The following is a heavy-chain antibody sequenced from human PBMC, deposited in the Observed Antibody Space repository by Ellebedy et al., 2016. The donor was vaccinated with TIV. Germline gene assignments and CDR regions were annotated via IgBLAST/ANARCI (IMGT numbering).Heavy chain of an antibody. CDR1: GFTFSSYA. CDR2: ISYDGSNK. V-gene: IGHV3-30-3*01. Sequence: GESLKISXAASGFTFSSYAMHWVRQAPDKGLEWVAVISYDGSNKYYADSVKGRFTISRDNSKNTLYLQMNSLRAEDTAVYYCARPHDYGDYVAFWGQGTLVTVSS. CDR3: ARPHDYGDYVAF. D-gene: IGHD4-17*01. J-gene: IGHJ4*02.